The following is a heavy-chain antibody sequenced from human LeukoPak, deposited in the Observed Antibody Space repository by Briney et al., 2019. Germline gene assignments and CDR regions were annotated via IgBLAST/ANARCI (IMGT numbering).Heavy chain of an antibody. V-gene: IGHV3-30-3*01. J-gene: IGHJ6*02. CDR2: ISYDGGNK. CDR1: GFTFSNYA. D-gene: IGHD2-2*01. Sequence: GGSLRLSCAASGFTFSNYAMHWVRQAPGKGLEWVTVISYDGGNKYYADSVRGRFTISRDNSKNTLYLQMNSLRVEDTAVYYCARDPGVDCRSTSCSRLYGMDVWGQGTTVTVSS. CDR3: ARDPGVDCRSTSCSRLYGMDV.